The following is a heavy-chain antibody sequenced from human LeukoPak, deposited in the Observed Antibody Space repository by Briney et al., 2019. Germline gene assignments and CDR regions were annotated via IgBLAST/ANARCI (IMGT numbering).Heavy chain of an antibody. Sequence: GGSLRLSCAASGFTFSSCAMSWVRQAPGKGLEWVSAISGSGGSTYYADSVKGRFTISRDNSKNTLYLQMNSLRAEDTAVYYCAKVPHYYYGSGSFQFDYWGQGTLVAVSS. CDR3: AKVPHYYYGSGSFQFDY. CDR2: ISGSGGST. V-gene: IGHV3-23*01. J-gene: IGHJ4*02. CDR1: GFTFSSCA. D-gene: IGHD3-10*01.